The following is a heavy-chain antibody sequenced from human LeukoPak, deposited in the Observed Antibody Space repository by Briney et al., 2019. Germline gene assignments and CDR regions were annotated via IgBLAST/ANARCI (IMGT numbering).Heavy chain of an antibody. CDR2: ISYDGSNK. D-gene: IGHD2-2*01. Sequence: LPGGSLRLSCAASGFSFSTYAMHWVRQAPGKGLEWVALISYDGSNKYYADSVKGRFTISRDNSKNTLYLQMHSLRADDTAVYYCARDLQYLLLMGEIDYWGQGTLVTVSS. V-gene: IGHV3-30*04. CDR1: GFSFSTYA. CDR3: ARDLQYLLLMGEIDY. J-gene: IGHJ4*02.